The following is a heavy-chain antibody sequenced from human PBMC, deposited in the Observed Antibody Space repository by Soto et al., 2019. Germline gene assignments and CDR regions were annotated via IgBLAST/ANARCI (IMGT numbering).Heavy chain of an antibody. V-gene: IGHV1-3*04. CDR3: ARDKAMGLFDY. Sequence: QVQFVQSGAEVKKPGASVKVSCKASGYTFTIYAVHWVRQAPGQSLEWMGWIHTGNGNPKYSQKFQDRGTLTRDTAASTAYMELTRRTSDDTAVYYCARDKAMGLFDYWGQGTLVTVSS. CDR1: GYTFTIYA. CDR2: IHTGNGNP. D-gene: IGHD5-18*01. J-gene: IGHJ4*02.